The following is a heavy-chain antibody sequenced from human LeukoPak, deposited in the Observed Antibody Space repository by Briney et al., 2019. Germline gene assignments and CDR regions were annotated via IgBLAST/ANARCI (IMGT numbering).Heavy chain of an antibody. CDR3: ARGRGDTIPFPPDY. D-gene: IGHD3-9*01. CDR2: INHSGST. V-gene: IGHV4-34*01. J-gene: IGHJ4*02. CDR1: GGSFSGYY. Sequence: SETLSLTCAVYGGSFSGYYWSWIRQPPGKGLEWIGEINHSGSTNYNPSLKSRVTISVDTSKNQFSLKLSSVTAADTAVYYCARGRGDTIPFPPDYWGQGTLVTVSS.